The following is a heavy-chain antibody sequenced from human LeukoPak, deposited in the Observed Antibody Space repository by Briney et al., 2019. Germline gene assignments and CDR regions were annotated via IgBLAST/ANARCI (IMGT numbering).Heavy chain of an antibody. CDR2: ISGSGSGGSGSGGST. J-gene: IGHJ4*02. CDR1: GVTFSSSA. V-gene: IGHV3-23*01. D-gene: IGHD5-24*01. CDR3: AKSGYNRFDY. Sequence: GGSLRLSCAASGVTFSSSAMSWVRQAPGKGLEWVSNISGSGSGGSGSGGSTYYADSGKGRFTISRDNSKNTLYLQMNSLRAEDTAVYYGAKSGYNRFDYWGQGTLVTVSS.